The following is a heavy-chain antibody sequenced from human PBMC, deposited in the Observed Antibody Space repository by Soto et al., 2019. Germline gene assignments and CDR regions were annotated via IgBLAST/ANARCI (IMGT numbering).Heavy chain of an antibody. V-gene: IGHV3-30*03. CDR2: ISNDGSKK. CDR3: ARDVAMPTGLGLGY. CDR1: GFAFTNYG. Sequence: VGSLRLSCAASGFAFTNYGIHWVRQAPGKGLEWVAHISNDGSKKFYGDSVKGRFTISRDNSENTVYLQMTSLRPDDTAVFYCARDVAMPTGLGLGYWGQGTLVTVSS. J-gene: IGHJ4*02. D-gene: IGHD6-19*01.